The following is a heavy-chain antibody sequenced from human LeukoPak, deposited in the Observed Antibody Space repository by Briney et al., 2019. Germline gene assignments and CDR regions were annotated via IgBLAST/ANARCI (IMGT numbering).Heavy chain of an antibody. Sequence: SETLSLTCTVSGGSISSYYWNWIRQPPGKGLEWIGYIYYSGTTNYNPSLKSRVTISVDTSKNQFSLKLSSVTAADTAVYYCARDPSGWYGTPNFDYWGQGTLVTVSS. J-gene: IGHJ4*02. CDR1: GGSISSYY. D-gene: IGHD6-19*01. CDR3: ARDPSGWYGTPNFDY. V-gene: IGHV4-59*12. CDR2: IYYSGTT.